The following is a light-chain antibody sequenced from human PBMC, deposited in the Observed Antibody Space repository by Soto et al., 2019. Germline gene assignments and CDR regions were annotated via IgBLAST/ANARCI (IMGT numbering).Light chain of an antibody. V-gene: IGKV3-20*01. Sequence: EIVLTQSPGTLSLSPGERATLSCRSSQSVSGSYLAWYQQKPGQAPRLLIYGASSRATGIPDRFSGSGSGTDFTLTISRLEPEDFAVYYCQQYSSSTITFGQGTRLEIK. J-gene: IGKJ5*01. CDR1: QSVSGSY. CDR2: GAS. CDR3: QQYSSSTIT.